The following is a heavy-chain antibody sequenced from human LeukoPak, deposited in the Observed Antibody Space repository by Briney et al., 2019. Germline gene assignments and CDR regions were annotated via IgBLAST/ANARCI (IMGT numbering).Heavy chain of an antibody. Sequence: ASVKISCEVSGYTFTDYYMHWVQQAPGKGLEWMGLVDPEDGETIYAEKFQGRVTITADTSTDTAYMELSSLRSEDTAVYYCATLNPDSTYYYYMDVWGKGTTVTVSS. D-gene: IGHD2/OR15-2a*01. CDR1: GYTFTDYY. CDR3: ATLNPDSTYYYYMDV. V-gene: IGHV1-69-2*01. J-gene: IGHJ6*03. CDR2: VDPEDGET.